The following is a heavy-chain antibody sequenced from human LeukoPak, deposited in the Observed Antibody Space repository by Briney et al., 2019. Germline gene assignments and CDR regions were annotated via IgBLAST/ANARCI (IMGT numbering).Heavy chain of an antibody. V-gene: IGHV3-21*01. Sequence: AGGSLRLSCAASGFTFSSYSMNWVRQAPGKGLEWVSSISSSSSYIYYADSMKGRFTISRDNAKKSLYLQMNSLRAEDTAVYYCARGDPDISFGVAGEAFDIWGQGTMVTVSS. J-gene: IGHJ3*02. CDR1: GFTFSSYS. CDR2: ISSSSSYI. D-gene: IGHD3-3*01. CDR3: ARGDPDISFGVAGEAFDI.